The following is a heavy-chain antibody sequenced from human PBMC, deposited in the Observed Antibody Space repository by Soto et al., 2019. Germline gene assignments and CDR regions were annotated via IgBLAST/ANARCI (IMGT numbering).Heavy chain of an antibody. V-gene: IGHV3-30*18. CDR1: GFTFSSYG. D-gene: IGHD3-10*01. J-gene: IGHJ4*02. CDR3: AKDPAQYYGSGSYDSYPDY. CDR2: ISYDGSNK. Sequence: QVQLVESGGGVVQPGRSLRLSCAASGFTFSSYGMHWVRQAPGKGLEWVAVISYDGSNKYYADSVKGRFTISRDNSKNTLYQQMNSLRAEDTAVYYCAKDPAQYYGSGSYDSYPDYWGQGTLVTVSS.